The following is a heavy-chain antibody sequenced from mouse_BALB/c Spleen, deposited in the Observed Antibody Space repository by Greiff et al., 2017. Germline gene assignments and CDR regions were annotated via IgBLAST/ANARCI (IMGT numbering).Heavy chain of an antibody. CDR3: AREAYYGNYDYAMDY. V-gene: IGHV2-9*02. Sequence: VMLVESGPGLVAPSQSLSITCTVSGFSLTSYGVHWVRQPPGKGLEWLGVIWAGGSTNYNSALMSRLSISKDNSKSQVFLKMNSLQTDDTAMYYCAREAYYGNYDYAMDYWGQGTSVTVSS. J-gene: IGHJ4*01. CDR2: IWAGGST. CDR1: GFSLTSYG. D-gene: IGHD2-10*01.